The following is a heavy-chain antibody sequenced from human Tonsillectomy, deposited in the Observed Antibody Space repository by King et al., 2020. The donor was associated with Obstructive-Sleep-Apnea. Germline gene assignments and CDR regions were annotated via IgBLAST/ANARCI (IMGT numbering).Heavy chain of an antibody. V-gene: IGHV4-30-2*01. CDR2: IYQGGNT. J-gene: IGHJ4*02. Sequence: QLQESGSGLVKPSQTLSLTCDVSGVSISSGGYSWSWIRQPPGKGLEWIGYIYQGGNTYYNPSLNSRVTISVDRSKNQFSLELTSVTAAATAVYYCAGTFGSGTHFDYWGQGSLVTVSS. CDR3: AGTFGSGTHFDY. D-gene: IGHD3-10*01. CDR1: GVSISSGGYS.